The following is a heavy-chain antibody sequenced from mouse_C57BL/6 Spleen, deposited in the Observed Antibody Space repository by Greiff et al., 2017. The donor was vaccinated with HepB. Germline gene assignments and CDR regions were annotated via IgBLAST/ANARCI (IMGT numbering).Heavy chain of an antibody. CDR2: SRNKANDYTT. CDR1: GFTFSDFY. Sequence: EVHLVESGGGLVQSGRSLRLSCATSGFTFSDFYMEWVRQAPGKGLEWIAASRNKANDYTTEYSASVKGRFIVSRDTSQSILYLQMNALRAEDTAIYYCAREDYDGYFDYWGQSTTLTVSS. J-gene: IGHJ2*01. CDR3: AREDYDGYFDY. V-gene: IGHV7-1*01. D-gene: IGHD2-3*01.